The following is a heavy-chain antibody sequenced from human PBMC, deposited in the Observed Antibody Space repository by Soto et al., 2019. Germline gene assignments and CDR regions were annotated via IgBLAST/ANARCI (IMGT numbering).Heavy chain of an antibody. Sequence: ASVKVSCKASGYTFTSYYMHWVRQAPRQGLEWMGIINPSGGSTSYAQKFQGRVTMTRDTSTSTVYMELSSLRSEDTAVYYCASLAEDIVLVPAAIGIAFDIWGQGTMVTVSS. D-gene: IGHD2-2*02. J-gene: IGHJ3*02. V-gene: IGHV1-46*01. CDR2: INPSGGST. CDR1: GYTFTSYY. CDR3: ASLAEDIVLVPAAIGIAFDI.